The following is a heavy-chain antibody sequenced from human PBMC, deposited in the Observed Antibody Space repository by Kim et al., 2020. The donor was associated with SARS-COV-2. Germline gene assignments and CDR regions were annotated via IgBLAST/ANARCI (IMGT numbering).Heavy chain of an antibody. V-gene: IGHV3-21*01. CDR2: ISSRSGYI. CDR3: SRGYKSTVGY. CDR1: GFTFSSYG. D-gene: IGHD1-20*01. Sequence: GGSLRLSCAASGFTFSSYGMNWVRQAPGKGLEWVSSISSRSGYIYYADSVKGRFTISGDSAKNSLYLQMNSLRAEDTAVYYCSRGYKSTVGYWGQGTLVTVSP. J-gene: IGHJ4*02.